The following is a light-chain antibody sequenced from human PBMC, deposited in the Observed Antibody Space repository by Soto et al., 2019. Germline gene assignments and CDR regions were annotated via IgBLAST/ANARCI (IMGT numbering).Light chain of an antibody. Sequence: SALTQPASVSGSPGQSITISCTGTSGDIGAYSYVSWYQQHPGKAPKLIIYEVTDRPSGVSNRFSGSKSGNTASLTISGLQAEDEAEYYCSSYTNINTRACVFGTGTKVTV. V-gene: IGLV2-14*01. CDR2: EVT. CDR3: SSYTNINTRACV. J-gene: IGLJ1*01. CDR1: SGDIGAYSY.